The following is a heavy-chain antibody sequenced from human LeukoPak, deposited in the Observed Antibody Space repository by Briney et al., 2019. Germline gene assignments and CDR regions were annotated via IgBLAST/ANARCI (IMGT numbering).Heavy chain of an antibody. V-gene: IGHV4-59*01. CDR3: ARASGYCSGGSCYGLLDY. J-gene: IGHJ4*02. CDR1: GGSISSYY. CDR2: FSYSGST. Sequence: YPSETLSLTCTVSGGSISSYYWSWIRQPPGKGLEWIGYFSYSGSTNYNPSLKSRVTISVDTSKNQFSLKLTSVTAADTAVYYCARASGYCSGGSCYGLLDYWGQGTLVTVSS. D-gene: IGHD2-15*01.